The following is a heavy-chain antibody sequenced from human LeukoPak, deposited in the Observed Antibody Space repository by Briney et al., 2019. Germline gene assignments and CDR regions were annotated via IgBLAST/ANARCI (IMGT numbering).Heavy chain of an antibody. Sequence: GGSLRLSCAASGFTFSSYGMHWVRQAPGKGLEWVAFIRYDGSNKYYADSVKGRFTISRDNSKNTLYLQMNSLRAEDTAVYYCAKEMGYYDSSGYPPDGDYYYYYMDVWGKGTTVTISS. V-gene: IGHV3-30*02. CDR3: AKEMGYYDSSGYPPDGDYYYYYMDV. CDR2: IRYDGSNK. CDR1: GFTFSSYG. D-gene: IGHD3-22*01. J-gene: IGHJ6*03.